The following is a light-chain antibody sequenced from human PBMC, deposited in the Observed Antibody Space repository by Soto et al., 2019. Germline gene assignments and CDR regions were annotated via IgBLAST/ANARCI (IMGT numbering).Light chain of an antibody. Sequence: AIRMTQFPSSFSASIGDRVTNTCRASHDITSSLAWYQHIQGRAPKLLISGASNLQFGVPSRFSGSGSGTDSTLTISSLQSEDFATYYCQHYYSSPPTFGQGTRVEMK. CDR1: HDITSS. J-gene: IGKJ1*01. CDR3: QHYYSSPPT. CDR2: GAS. V-gene: IGKV1-8*01.